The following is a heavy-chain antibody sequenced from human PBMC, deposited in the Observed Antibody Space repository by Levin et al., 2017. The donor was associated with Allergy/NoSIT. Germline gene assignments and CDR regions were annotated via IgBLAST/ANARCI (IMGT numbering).Heavy chain of an antibody. CDR2: IYWNDDK. CDR1: GFSLSSSGVG. Sequence: ESGPTLVKPTQTLTLTCTFSGFSLSSSGVGVGWIRQPPGKALEWLALIYWNDDKRYSPSLNSRLTITKDTSKNQVVLTMTNMDPVDTATYYCAHRLPIDLQILRNNWFDPWGQGTLVTVSS. CDR3: AHRLPIDLQILRNNWFDP. D-gene: IGHD5-24*01. J-gene: IGHJ5*02. V-gene: IGHV2-5*01.